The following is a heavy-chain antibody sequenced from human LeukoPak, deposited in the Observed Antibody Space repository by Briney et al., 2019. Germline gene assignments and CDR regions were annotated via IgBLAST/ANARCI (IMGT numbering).Heavy chain of an antibody. J-gene: IGHJ4*02. CDR2: ISSSGGGT. CDR3: ARALGAGSYYLGY. Sequence: GGSLRLSCAASGFTFTSYAMTWVRQAPGKGLEWVSSISSSGGGTHYADSVKGRFTISRDNSKDTLYLQMNSLRAEDTAVYSCARALGAGSYYLGYWGQGTLVTVSS. CDR1: GFTFTSYA. V-gene: IGHV3-23*01. D-gene: IGHD1-26*01.